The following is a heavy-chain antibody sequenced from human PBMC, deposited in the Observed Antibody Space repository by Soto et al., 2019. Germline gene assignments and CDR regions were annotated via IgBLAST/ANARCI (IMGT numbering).Heavy chain of an antibody. CDR3: ARGGAPYNWSWFYY. CDR1: GGSINSHY. J-gene: IGHJ4*02. V-gene: IGHV4-59*11. CDR2: IYSSGFT. D-gene: IGHD1-1*01. Sequence: SETLSLTCTASGGSINSHYWSWIRQPPGKRLEWLGYIYSSGFTTYNPSLKGRLTISVDTSKNQFSLRLSSVTSADKAVYYCARGGAPYNWSWFYYWGQGTLVTVSS.